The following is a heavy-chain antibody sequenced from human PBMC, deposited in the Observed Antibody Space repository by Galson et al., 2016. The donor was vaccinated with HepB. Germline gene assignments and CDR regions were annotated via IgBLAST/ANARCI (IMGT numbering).Heavy chain of an antibody. J-gene: IGHJ4*02. Sequence: SVKVSCKASGYTFTNYNMHWVRQAPGQGPEWMGIINRSGGSASGRARNAQKFQGRVTVTRDTSTSTVYMELNSLTSEDTAVYHCARDLEGHWTSDYWGQGTLVIVSS. CDR2: INRSGGSASGRA. CDR1: GYTFTNYN. V-gene: IGHV1-46*01. CDR3: ARDLEGHWTSDY. D-gene: IGHD3/OR15-3a*01.